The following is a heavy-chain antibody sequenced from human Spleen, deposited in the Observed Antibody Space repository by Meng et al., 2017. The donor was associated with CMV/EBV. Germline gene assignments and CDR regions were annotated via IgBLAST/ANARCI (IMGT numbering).Heavy chain of an antibody. Sequence: SETLSLTCAVYGGSFSGYYWSWIRQPPGKGLEWIGEINHSGSTNYNPSLKSRVTISVDTSKNQFSLKLSSVTAADTAVYYCARGISYSGSYYLYYYGMDVWGQGTTVTVSS. D-gene: IGHD1-26*01. CDR1: GGSFSGYY. V-gene: IGHV4-34*01. CDR2: INHSGST. J-gene: IGHJ6*02. CDR3: ARGISYSGSYYLYYYGMDV.